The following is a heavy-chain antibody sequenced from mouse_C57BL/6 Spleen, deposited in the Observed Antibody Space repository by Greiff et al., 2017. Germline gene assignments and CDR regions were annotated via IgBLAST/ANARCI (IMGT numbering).Heavy chain of an antibody. D-gene: IGHD1-1*01. CDR3: ARGGVSTVVEDFYYYAMDY. CDR1: GYTFTSYG. J-gene: IGHJ4*01. CDR2: IYPRSSNT. Sequence: QVQLQQSGAELARPGASVKLSCKASGYTFTSYGISWVKQRTGQGLEWIGEIYPRSSNTYYTEKFKGQATLTADKSSSTTYLALRSLTSEDSAVYFCARGGVSTVVEDFYYYAMDYWGQGTSVTVSS. V-gene: IGHV1-81*01.